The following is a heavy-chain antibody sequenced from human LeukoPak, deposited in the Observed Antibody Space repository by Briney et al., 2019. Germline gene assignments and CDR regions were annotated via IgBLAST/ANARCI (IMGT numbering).Heavy chain of an antibody. CDR1: GGSFSGYY. Sequence: PSETLCLTCAVYGGSFSGYYWSWIRQPPGKGLEWIGEINHSGSTNYNPSLKSRVTISVDTSKNQYSMKLSPVTAADTAVYDCARRGPFYDFWSGYKENWFDHWGQGTLVTVSS. V-gene: IGHV4-34*01. J-gene: IGHJ5*02. CDR3: ARRGPFYDFWSGYKENWFDH. CDR2: INHSGST. D-gene: IGHD3-3*01.